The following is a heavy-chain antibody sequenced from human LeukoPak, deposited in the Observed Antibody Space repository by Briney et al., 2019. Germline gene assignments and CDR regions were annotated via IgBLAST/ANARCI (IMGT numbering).Heavy chain of an antibody. V-gene: IGHV3-30*18. Sequence: GGPLRPPCAPSGLPLSTIGMHWVRRAPGKGLRWLAVLPYVGIDKYYKDSVRGRFTISRHNPKPTPYLQINGLGTEDTAVYYCAKGGEMGTIRGYFDYLGQGTLVTVSS. J-gene: IGHJ4*02. CDR2: LPYVGIDK. CDR3: AKGGEMGTIRGYFDY. D-gene: IGHD5-24*01. CDR1: GLPLSTIG.